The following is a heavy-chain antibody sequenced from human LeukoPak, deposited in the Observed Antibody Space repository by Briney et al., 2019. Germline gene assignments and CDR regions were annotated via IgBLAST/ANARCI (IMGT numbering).Heavy chain of an antibody. J-gene: IGHJ4*02. CDR2: IIPIFGTA. V-gene: IGHV1-69*13. CDR3: ARQPRRGNLVGY. CDR1: GGTFSSYA. D-gene: IGHD1-1*01. Sequence: ASVKVSCKASGGTFSSYAIRWVRQAPGQGLEWMGGIIPIFGTANYAQKFQGRVTITADESTSTAYMELSSLGSEDPAAYYGARQPRRGNLVGYWGQGTLVTVSS.